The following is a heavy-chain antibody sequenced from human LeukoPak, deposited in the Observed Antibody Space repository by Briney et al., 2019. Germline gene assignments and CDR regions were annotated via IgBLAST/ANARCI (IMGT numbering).Heavy chain of an antibody. CDR3: ARDLEASSSLDY. CDR1: VGTFSIYA. V-gene: IGHV1-2*02. Sequence: ASVKVSCKASVGTFSIYAISWVRQAPGQGLEWMGWIHPISGATNYAPRFQDRVTMTRDTSISTAYMELSRLISDDMAVYYCARDLEASSSLDYWGQGTLVTVSS. CDR2: IHPISGAT. J-gene: IGHJ4*02. D-gene: IGHD6-6*01.